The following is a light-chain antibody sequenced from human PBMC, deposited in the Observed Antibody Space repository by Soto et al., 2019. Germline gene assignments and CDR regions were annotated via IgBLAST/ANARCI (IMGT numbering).Light chain of an antibody. J-gene: IGLJ1*01. CDR1: NSDVGIYDF. V-gene: IGLV2-14*01. Sequence: QSALTQPASVSGTPGQSITISCTGSNSDVGIYDFVSWYQHHPGRAPKLIVSEVSHRPSGVSNRFSGSKSGNTASLTISGLQSEDEADYYCISYTSDDVRYVFGTGTQLTVL. CDR2: EVS. CDR3: ISYTSDDVRYV.